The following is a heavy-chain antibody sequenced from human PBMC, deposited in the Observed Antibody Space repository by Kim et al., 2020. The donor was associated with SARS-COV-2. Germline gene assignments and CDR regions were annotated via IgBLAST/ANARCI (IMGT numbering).Heavy chain of an antibody. CDR3: TRGDASSEGYFYGMDV. CDR1: GFTFSNYW. V-gene: IGHV3-74*01. Sequence: GGPLRLSCAASGFTFSNYWMHWVRQAPGKGLVWVARMSLYGTSGSYGDSVTGRTTISRDNAKNTLYLEINHVRAEDTAVYYCTRGDASSEGYFYGMDVWGQGTTVTVSS. J-gene: IGHJ6*02. CDR2: MSLYGTSG. D-gene: IGHD2-2*01.